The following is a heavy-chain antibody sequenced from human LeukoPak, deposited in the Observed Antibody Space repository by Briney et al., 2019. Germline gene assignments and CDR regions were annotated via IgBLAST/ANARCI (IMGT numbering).Heavy chain of an antibody. CDR2: IIPIFGTA. Sequence: VKVSCKASGGTFSSYAISWVRQAPGQGLEWMGGIIPIFGTANYAQKFQGRVTITADESTSTAYMELSSLRSEDTAVYYCASLPTMVRGVFRDYWGQGTLVTVSS. V-gene: IGHV1-69*01. J-gene: IGHJ4*02. CDR1: GGTFSSYA. CDR3: ASLPTMVRGVFRDY. D-gene: IGHD3-10*01.